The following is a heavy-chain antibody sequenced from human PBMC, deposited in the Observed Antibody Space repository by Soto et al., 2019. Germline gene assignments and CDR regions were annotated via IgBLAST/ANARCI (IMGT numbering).Heavy chain of an antibody. J-gene: IGHJ6*02. V-gene: IGHV1-69*01. D-gene: IGHD3-16*01. Sequence: QVQLVQSGAEVKKPGSSVKVSCKASGGTFSSYAMSWVRQAPGQGLEWMGGIIPIFGTANYAQKFQGRVTITPDESTSTAYMELSSLRSEDTAVYYCARLFYDPLPPHYYYGMDVWGQGTTVTVSS. CDR2: IIPIFGTA. CDR3: ARLFYDPLPPHYYYGMDV. CDR1: GGTFSSYA.